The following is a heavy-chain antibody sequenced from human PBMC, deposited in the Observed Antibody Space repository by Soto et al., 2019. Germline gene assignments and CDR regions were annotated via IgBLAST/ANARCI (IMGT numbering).Heavy chain of an antibody. CDR3: ARARNSYGIFES. CDR2: IYFSGNT. CDR1: GGSIGSGGYY. V-gene: IGHV4-31*03. D-gene: IGHD5-18*01. Sequence: SETLSLTCTVSGGSIGSGGYYWTWIRQRPGKGLEWIGYIYFSGNTYLNPSLKSRITISRDTSKNQFSLKLSSVTAADTAVYYCARARNSYGIFESWGQGTLVTVSS. J-gene: IGHJ4*02.